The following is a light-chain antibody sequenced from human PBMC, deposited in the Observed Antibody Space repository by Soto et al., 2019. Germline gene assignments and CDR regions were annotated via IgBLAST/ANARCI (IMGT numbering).Light chain of an antibody. CDR2: GAS. V-gene: IGKV3-15*01. CDR1: QSVSSN. Sequence: IVVNHSPTTLSVSPGERATLSCRASQSVSSNLAWYQQKPGQPPRLLIYGASTRATGIPAKFSGSGSGTAFTLTISSLQSEDFAVYYCQQYKNWPPITFRQGTRLE. J-gene: IGKJ5*01. CDR3: QQYKNWPPIT.